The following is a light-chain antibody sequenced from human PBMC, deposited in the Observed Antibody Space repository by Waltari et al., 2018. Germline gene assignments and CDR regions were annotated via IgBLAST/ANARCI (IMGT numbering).Light chain of an antibody. V-gene: IGLV2-8*01. J-gene: IGLJ2*01. Sequence: QSALTQPPSASGSPGQSVTISCTGTSGDVGGYTYVSWYQPHPGKAPKVMLYEATKRPSGVPDRFACSKSGNTASLTVTGLQAEDEADYYCSSYAGSNNLLFGGGTKLTVL. CDR2: EAT. CDR1: SGDVGGYTY. CDR3: SSYAGSNNLL.